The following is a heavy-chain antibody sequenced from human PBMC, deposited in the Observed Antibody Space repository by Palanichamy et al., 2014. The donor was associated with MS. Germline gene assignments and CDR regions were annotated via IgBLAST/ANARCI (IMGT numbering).Heavy chain of an antibody. D-gene: IGHD3-3*01. Sequence: EVLLLESGGGLVQPGGSLRLSCVASGFTFSSYGMSWVRQAPGKGLEWVAVIGGSGSSTYYADSVRGRFTISRDNSENMLFLQMNSLRVEDTAEYFCAKDGVAARLYYYLDVWGKGTTVTVSS. CDR1: GFTFSSYG. CDR2: IGGSGSST. J-gene: IGHJ6*03. CDR3: AKDGVAARLYYYLDV. V-gene: IGHV3-23*01.